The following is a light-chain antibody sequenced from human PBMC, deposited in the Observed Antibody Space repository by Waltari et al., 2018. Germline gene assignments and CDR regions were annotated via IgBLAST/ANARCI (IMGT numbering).Light chain of an antibody. V-gene: IGLV2-14*01. CDR3: SSYTSSSTRV. CDR2: EVT. CDR1: SIDVGGYNY. J-gene: IGLJ2*01. Sequence: QSALTQPASVSGSPGQSITISCSGTSIDVGGYNYVSWYQHHPGNAPKLMIYEVTYRPSGVSDRFSGSKSGNTASLTISGLQAEDEADYYCSSYTSSSTRVFGGGTKVTVL.